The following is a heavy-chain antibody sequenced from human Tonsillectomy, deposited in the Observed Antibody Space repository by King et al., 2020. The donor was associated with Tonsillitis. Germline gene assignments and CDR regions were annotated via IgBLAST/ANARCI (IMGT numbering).Heavy chain of an antibody. D-gene: IGHD5-12*01. CDR2: ISSSSHYI. CDR1: GFTFSSYS. J-gene: IGHJ4*02. CDR3: ASGYFDDY. V-gene: IGHV3-21*01. Sequence: VQLVESGGGLVKPGGSLRLSCAASGFTFSSYSMNWVRQAQGKGLEWVSSISSSSHYIYYADSVTGRFTISRDNAKNSLYLQMTSLRAEDTAVYFCASGYFDDYWGQGTLVTVSS.